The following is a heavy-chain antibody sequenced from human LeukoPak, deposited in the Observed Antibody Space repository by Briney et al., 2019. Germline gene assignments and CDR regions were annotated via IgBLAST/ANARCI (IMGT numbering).Heavy chain of an antibody. Sequence: SETLSLTCAVYGGSFSGYYWSWIRQPPGKGLEWIGEINHSGSTNYNPSLKSRVTISVDTSKNQFSLKLSSVTAADTAVYYCARDLRDSSGYYYDAFDIWGQGTMVTVSS. CDR1: GGSFSGYY. CDR3: ARDLRDSSGYYYDAFDI. V-gene: IGHV4-34*01. CDR2: INHSGST. J-gene: IGHJ3*02. D-gene: IGHD3-22*01.